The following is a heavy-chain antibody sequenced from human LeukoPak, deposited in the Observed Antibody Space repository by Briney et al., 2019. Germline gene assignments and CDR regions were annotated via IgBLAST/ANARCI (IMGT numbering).Heavy chain of an antibody. CDR1: GYTFTGYY. V-gene: IGHV1-2*02. Sequence: VASVKVSCKASGYTFTGYYMHWVRQAPGQGLEWMGWINPNSGGTNYAQKFQGRVTMTRDTSISTAYMELSRLRSDDTAVYYCARDSGYSYGYGAFDIWGQGTMVTVSS. CDR2: INPNSGGT. D-gene: IGHD5-18*01. CDR3: ARDSGYSYGYGAFDI. J-gene: IGHJ3*02.